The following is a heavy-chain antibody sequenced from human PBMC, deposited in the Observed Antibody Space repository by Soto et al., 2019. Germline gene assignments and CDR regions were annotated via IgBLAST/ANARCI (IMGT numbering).Heavy chain of an antibody. Sequence: SVKVSCKASGFTFTSSAVQWVRQARGQRLEWIGWIVVGSGNTNYAQKFQERVTITRDMSTSTAYMELSSLRSEDTAVYYCAAEGSIAAAGADYWGQGTLVTVSS. CDR1: GFTFTSSA. J-gene: IGHJ4*02. CDR2: IVVGSGNT. V-gene: IGHV1-58*01. CDR3: AAEGSIAAAGADY. D-gene: IGHD6-13*01.